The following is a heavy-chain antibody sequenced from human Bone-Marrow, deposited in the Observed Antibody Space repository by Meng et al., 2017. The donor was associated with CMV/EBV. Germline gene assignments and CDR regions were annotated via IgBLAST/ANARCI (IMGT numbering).Heavy chain of an antibody. J-gene: IGHJ4*02. V-gene: IGHV3-30*02. D-gene: IGHD2-2*02. CDR1: GFTFSSHG. CDR3: AKDGAAIRELIDY. Sequence: GESLKISCEASGFTFSSHGVHWVRQAPGKGLEWVGFIRYDASKKYYAESVRGRFTVSRDNSKSTLYLQMNSLTPKDTAVYYCAKDGAAIRELIDYWGQGTLVTVSS. CDR2: IRYDASKK.